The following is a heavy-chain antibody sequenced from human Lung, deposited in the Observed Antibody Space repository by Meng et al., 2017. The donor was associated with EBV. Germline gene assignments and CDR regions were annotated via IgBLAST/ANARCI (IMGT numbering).Heavy chain of an antibody. CDR2: IYYSGST. CDR1: GGSIGSGDYY. J-gene: IGHJ5*02. CDR3: ARDRKHYGERGWFDP. V-gene: IGHV4-30-4*01. Sequence: QVQLRESGPGLVQPSQTLSLTFTVAGGSIGSGDYYWSWIRQPPGKGLEWIGYIYYSGSTYSNASLKSRVTISIDRSKNQFSLKLSSVTAADTAVYYCARDRKHYGERGWFDPWGQGTLVTVSS. D-gene: IGHD4-17*01.